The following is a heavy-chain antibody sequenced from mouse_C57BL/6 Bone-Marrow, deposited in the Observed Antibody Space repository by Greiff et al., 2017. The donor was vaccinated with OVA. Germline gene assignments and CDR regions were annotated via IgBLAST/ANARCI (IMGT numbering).Heavy chain of an antibody. CDR1: GFTFSDYG. CDR2: ISSGSSTT. CDR3: ARFGGPTWYFDV. Sequence: EVKLVESGGGLVKPGGSLKLSCAASGFTFSDYGMHWVRQAPEKGLEWVAYISSGSSTTYYADTVKGRVTISRDNAKNTLFLQMTSLRAEDTAMYYCARFGGPTWYFDVWGTGTTVTVSS. J-gene: IGHJ1*03. V-gene: IGHV5-17*01. D-gene: IGHD3-1*01.